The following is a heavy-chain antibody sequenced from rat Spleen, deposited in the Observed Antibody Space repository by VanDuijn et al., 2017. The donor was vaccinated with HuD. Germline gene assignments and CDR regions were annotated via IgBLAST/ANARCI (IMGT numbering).Heavy chain of an antibody. CDR2: ITIGGDDT. D-gene: IGHD1-1*01. CDR1: GFTFSNYY. Sequence: EVQLVESGGGLVLPGRSMKLSCAASGFTFSNYYMAWVRQAPTKGLEWVASITIGGDDTYYRDSVKGRFTISRENAKSTLYLQMDSLRSEDTATYYCARHGGYYNGDYLMDAWGQGASVTVSS. J-gene: IGHJ4*01. V-gene: IGHV5-25*01. CDR3: ARHGGYYNGDYLMDA.